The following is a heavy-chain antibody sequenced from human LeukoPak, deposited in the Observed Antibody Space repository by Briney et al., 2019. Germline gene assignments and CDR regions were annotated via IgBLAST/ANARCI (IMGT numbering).Heavy chain of an antibody. CDR1: GFTFSSYA. V-gene: IGHV3-23*01. CDR2: ISGSGGST. D-gene: IGHD5-24*01. Sequence: GGSLRLSCAASGFTFSSYAMSWVRQPPGKGLGWVSAISGSGGSTYYAASVSGRFTISRDNSKNTLYLQMNSLGAEDTAVYCCAKGERWLQPFDYWGQGTLVTVSS. J-gene: IGHJ4*02. CDR3: AKGERWLQPFDY.